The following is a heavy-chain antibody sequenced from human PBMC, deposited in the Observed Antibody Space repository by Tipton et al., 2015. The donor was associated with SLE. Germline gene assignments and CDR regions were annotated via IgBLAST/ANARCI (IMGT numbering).Heavy chain of an antibody. D-gene: IGHD1-26*01. V-gene: IGHV4-59*01. J-gene: IGHJ3*02. Sequence: TLSLTCTVSGGSISSYYWSWIRQPPGKGLEWIGYIYYSGSTNYNPSLKSRVTISVDTSKNQFSLKLSSVTAADTAVYYCARDCRWELLRNAFDIWGQGTMVTVSS. CDR1: GGSISSYY. CDR3: ARDCRWELLRNAFDI. CDR2: IYYSGST.